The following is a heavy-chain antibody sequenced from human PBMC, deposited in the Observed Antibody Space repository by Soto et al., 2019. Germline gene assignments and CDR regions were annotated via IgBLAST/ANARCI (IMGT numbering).Heavy chain of an antibody. CDR3: ARRDYYDSAGAFDI. V-gene: IGHV4-39*01. CDR2: IYYSGST. Sequence: QLQLQESGPGLVKPSETLSLTCTVSGGSISSSSYYWGWIRQPPGTGLEWIGSIYYSGSTYYNPSLKSRVTISVDTSKNQFSLKLSSVTAADTAVYYCARRDYYDSAGAFDIWGQGTMVTVSS. CDR1: GGSISSSSYY. J-gene: IGHJ3*02. D-gene: IGHD3-22*01.